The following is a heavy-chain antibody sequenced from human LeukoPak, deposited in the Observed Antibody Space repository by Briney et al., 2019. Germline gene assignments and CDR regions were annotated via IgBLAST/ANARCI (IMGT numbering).Heavy chain of an antibody. CDR1: GGSISGYY. Sequence: TASETLSLTCTVSGGSISGYYWSWIRQPPGKGLEWIGLIHYSASTNYNPSLKRRVTISVDTSKNQFSLKLSSVTAADTAVYYCARDLELGYWGQGTLVTVSS. CDR2: IHYSAST. V-gene: IGHV4-59*01. CDR3: ARDLELGY. J-gene: IGHJ4*02. D-gene: IGHD5-24*01.